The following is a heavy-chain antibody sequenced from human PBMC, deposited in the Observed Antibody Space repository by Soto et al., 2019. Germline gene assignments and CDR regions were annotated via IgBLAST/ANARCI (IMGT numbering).Heavy chain of an antibody. V-gene: IGHV3-21*04. CDR3: AGRGLWYYDY. Sequence: PGGSLRLSCAASGFTSSSYSMNWVRQAPGKGLEWVSSISSSSSYIYYADSVKGRVTMTTDTSTSTAYMELRSLRSDDTAVYYCAGRGLWYYDYWGQGTLVTVSS. D-gene: IGHD3-10*01. J-gene: IGHJ4*02. CDR2: ISSSSSYI. CDR1: GFTSSSYS.